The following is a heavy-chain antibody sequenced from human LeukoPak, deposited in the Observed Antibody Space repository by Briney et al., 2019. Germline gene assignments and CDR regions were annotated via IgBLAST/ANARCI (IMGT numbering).Heavy chain of an antibody. CDR3: ARANTPYYDFWSGYRHDAFDI. CDR2: ISSSSSTI. D-gene: IGHD3-3*01. J-gene: IGHJ3*02. CDR1: GFTFSSYN. V-gene: IGHV3-48*01. Sequence: GGSLRLSCAASGFTFSSYNTNWVRQAPGKGLEWVSYISSSSSTIYCADSVKGRFTISRDNAKNSLYLQMNSLRAEDTAVYYCARANTPYYDFWSGYRHDAFDIWGQGTMVTVSS.